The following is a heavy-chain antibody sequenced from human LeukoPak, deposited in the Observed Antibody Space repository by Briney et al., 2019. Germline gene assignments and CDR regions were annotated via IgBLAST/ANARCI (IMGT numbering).Heavy chain of an antibody. Sequence: GGSLRLSCAASGFTFANYAMSWVRQAPGKGLEWVSAISGSGGSTYYADSVKGRFTISRDNSKNTLYLQMNSLRAEDTAVYYCANWGGAAAGTAFDYWGQGTLVTVSS. J-gene: IGHJ4*02. D-gene: IGHD6-13*01. CDR2: ISGSGGST. V-gene: IGHV3-23*01. CDR1: GFTFANYA. CDR3: ANWGGAAAGTAFDY.